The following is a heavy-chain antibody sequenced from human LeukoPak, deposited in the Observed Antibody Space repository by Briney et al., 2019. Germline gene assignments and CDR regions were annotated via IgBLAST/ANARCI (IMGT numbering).Heavy chain of an antibody. CDR3: ARESRDYGDYPPLPYGMDV. Sequence: GSLLLSCAASGFTFSSYEMNWVRQAPGKGLEWVSYISSSGSTIYYADSVKGRFTISRDNAKNSLYLQMNSLRAEDTAVYYCARESRDYGDYPPLPYGMDVWGQGTTVTVSS. V-gene: IGHV3-48*03. CDR2: ISSSGSTI. D-gene: IGHD4-17*01. CDR1: GFTFSSYE. J-gene: IGHJ6*02.